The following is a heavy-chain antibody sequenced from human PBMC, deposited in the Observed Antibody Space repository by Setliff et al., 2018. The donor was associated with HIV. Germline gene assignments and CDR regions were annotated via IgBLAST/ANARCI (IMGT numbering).Heavy chain of an antibody. Sequence: PSETLSLTCTVSGGSISGYYWSWVRQPPEKRLELIGFIHYSGSSDYNPSLKSRITISVDMSRNQFSLVLSSVTAADTAVYYCARFQAWQLGRRGGYYYYMDVWG. D-gene: IGHD1-1*01. V-gene: IGHV4-59*01. CDR3: ARFQAWQLGRRGGYYYYMDV. J-gene: IGHJ6*03. CDR1: GGSISGYY. CDR2: IHYSGSS.